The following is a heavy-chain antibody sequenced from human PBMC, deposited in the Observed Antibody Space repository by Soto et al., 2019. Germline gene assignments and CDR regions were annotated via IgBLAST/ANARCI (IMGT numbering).Heavy chain of an antibody. CDR3: VRSHYYGSGAYTLDDN. D-gene: IGHD3-10*01. J-gene: IGHJ4*02. CDR1: GYTFSIYD. V-gene: IGHV1-46*03. Sequence: QVQLVQSGAEVKKPGASVKVSCKASGYTFSIYDMHWVRQAPGQGLEWMGMINPSGGSASYTQKFQGRVTMTRDTSTNTIYMELTSLRSEDTAVYYCVRSHYYGSGAYTLDDNWGQGTQVIVSS. CDR2: INPSGGSA.